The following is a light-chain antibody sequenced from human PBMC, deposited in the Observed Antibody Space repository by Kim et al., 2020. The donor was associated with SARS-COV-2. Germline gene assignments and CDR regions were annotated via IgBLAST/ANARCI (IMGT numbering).Light chain of an antibody. CDR1: QSVINK. V-gene: IGKV3-15*01. CDR3: QQYNSWPLT. J-gene: IGKJ4*01. Sequence: GSPGEKVALSCRASQSVINKLAWYQQIPGQAPRLIICGASTRAAGIAARFSGSGSGTEFTLTISSLQSEDFGVYYCQQYNSWPLTFGGGTKLEI. CDR2: GAS.